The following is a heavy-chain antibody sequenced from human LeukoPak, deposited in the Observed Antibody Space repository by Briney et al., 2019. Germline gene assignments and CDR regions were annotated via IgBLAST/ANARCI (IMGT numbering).Heavy chain of an antibody. CDR1: GFTFSSYA. CDR2: ISYDGSNK. CDR3: ASGSYYEAPFDY. D-gene: IGHD3-10*01. V-gene: IGHV3-30-3*01. J-gene: IGHJ4*02. Sequence: GRSLRLSCAASGFTFSSYAMHWVRQAPGKGLEWVAVISYDGSNKYYADSVKGRFTISRDNAKNSLYLQMNSLRAEDTAVYYCASGSYYEAPFDYWGQGTLVTVSS.